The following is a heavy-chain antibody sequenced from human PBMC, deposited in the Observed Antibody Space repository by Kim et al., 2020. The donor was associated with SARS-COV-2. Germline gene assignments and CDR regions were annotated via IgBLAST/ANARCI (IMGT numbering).Heavy chain of an antibody. J-gene: IGHJ4*02. V-gene: IGHV3-73*01. Sequence: GGSLRLSCAASGFTFSGSAMHWVRQASGKGLEWVGRIRSKANSYATAYAASVKGRFTISRDDSKNTAYLQMNSLKTEDTAVYYCTRHVEFGGVIVMGYWGQGTLVTVSS. CDR2: IRSKANSYAT. D-gene: IGHD3-16*02. CDR3: TRHVEFGGVIVMGY. CDR1: GFTFSGSA.